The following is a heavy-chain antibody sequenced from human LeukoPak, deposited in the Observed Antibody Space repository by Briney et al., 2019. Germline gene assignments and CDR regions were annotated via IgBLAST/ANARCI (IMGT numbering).Heavy chain of an antibody. D-gene: IGHD2-15*01. CDR2: IYPGDSDT. CDR3: AGGYCSGGSCYWFDP. V-gene: IGHV5-51*01. J-gene: IGHJ5*02. Sequence: GESLKISCKGFGYNFSRYWIGWVRQMPRKGLEWVGVIYPGDSDTRYSPSFQGQVTISADKSISTAYLQWSSLKASDTAMYYCAGGYCSGGSCYWFDPWGQGTLVTVSS. CDR1: GYNFSRYW.